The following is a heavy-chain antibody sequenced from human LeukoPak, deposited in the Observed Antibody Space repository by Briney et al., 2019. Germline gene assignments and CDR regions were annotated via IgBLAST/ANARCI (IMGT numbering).Heavy chain of an antibody. Sequence: SETLSLTCTVSGGSISSYYWSWIRQPPGKGLEWIGYIYYSGSTNYNPSLKSRVTISVDTSKNQFSLKLSSVTAADTAVYYCARGIVVVAQLGFYFYYMDVWGKGTTVTISS. CDR2: IYYSGST. J-gene: IGHJ6*03. V-gene: IGHV4-59*08. CDR3: ARGIVVVAQLGFYFYYMDV. CDR1: GGSISSYY. D-gene: IGHD2-15*01.